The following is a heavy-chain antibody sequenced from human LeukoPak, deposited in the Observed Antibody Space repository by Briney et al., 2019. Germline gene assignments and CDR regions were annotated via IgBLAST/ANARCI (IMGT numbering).Heavy chain of an antibody. CDR1: VFIFNTFK. CDR2: ISHDGSDK. Sequence: GGALRLSCEGSVFIFNTFKMHCVRQAPGKGLEGVAVISHDGSDKYYADSVKGRFTISRRNSKNTVYLQMNSVTSEDTAIYYCAKDPGATLDLWGQGTLVTVSS. J-gene: IGHJ5*02. D-gene: IGHD1-26*01. V-gene: IGHV3-30*18. CDR3: AKDPGATLDL.